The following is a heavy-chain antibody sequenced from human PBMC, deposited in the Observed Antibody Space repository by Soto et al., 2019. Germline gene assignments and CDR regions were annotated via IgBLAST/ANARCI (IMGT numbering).Heavy chain of an antibody. V-gene: IGHV3-23*01. CDR2: ISGSGGST. CDR1: GFTFSSYA. CDR3: AKDRPDYDFWSGYYTGFFDY. D-gene: IGHD3-3*01. J-gene: IGHJ4*02. Sequence: GGSLRLSCAASGFTFSSYAMSWARPAPGKGLEWVSAISGSGGSTYYADSVKGRFTISRDNSKNTLYLQMNSLRAEDTAVYYCAKDRPDYDFWSGYYTGFFDYWGQGTLVTVSS.